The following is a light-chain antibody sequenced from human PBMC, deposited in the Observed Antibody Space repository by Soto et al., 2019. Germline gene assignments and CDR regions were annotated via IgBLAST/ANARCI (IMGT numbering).Light chain of an antibody. Sequence: DIQTTQSPSSLSASVGDRVTITCRASQSISNYLNWYQQKPGKAPKLLIYAASSLQSGVPSRFSGSGSGTDFTLTISSLQPEDFATYYGQQSYSAPPTFGGGNKVEI. CDR3: QQSYSAPPT. CDR2: AAS. J-gene: IGKJ4*01. V-gene: IGKV1-39*01. CDR1: QSISNY.